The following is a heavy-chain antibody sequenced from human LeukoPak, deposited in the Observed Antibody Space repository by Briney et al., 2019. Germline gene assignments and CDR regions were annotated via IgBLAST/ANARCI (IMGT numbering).Heavy chain of an antibody. CDR2: IYYSGST. CDR3: ARDDLYCSSTSCQAFDI. CDR1: GGSISSGGYY. J-gene: IGHJ3*02. Sequence: SETLSLTCTVSGGSISSGGYYWSWIRQHPGKGLEWIGYIYYSGSTYYNPSLKSRVTISVDTSKNQFSLKLSSVTAADTAAYYCARDDLYCSSTSCQAFDIWGQGTMVTVSS. V-gene: IGHV4-31*03. D-gene: IGHD2-2*01.